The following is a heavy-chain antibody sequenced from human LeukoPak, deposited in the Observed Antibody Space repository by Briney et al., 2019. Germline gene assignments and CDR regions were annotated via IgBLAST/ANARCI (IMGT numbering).Heavy chain of an antibody. J-gene: IGHJ4*02. CDR2: MNHNSGNT. Sequence: ASVKVSCQASGYTFPSYDINWVRQATGRGVDGMGWMNHNSGNTGYAQKFQGRVIMTRNTSISTAYMELSSLRSEDTAVYYCARGRGVGATTVQLFDYWGQGTLVTVSS. CDR1: GYTFPSYD. D-gene: IGHD1-26*01. V-gene: IGHV1-8*01. CDR3: ARGRGVGATTVQLFDY.